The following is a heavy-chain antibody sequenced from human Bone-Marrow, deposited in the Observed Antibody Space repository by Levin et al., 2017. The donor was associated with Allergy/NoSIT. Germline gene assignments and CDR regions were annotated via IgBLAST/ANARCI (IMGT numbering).Heavy chain of an antibody. D-gene: IGHD3-3*01. V-gene: IGHV1-8*01. CDR3: ARRYDFWSGYYAVYYYDYGMDV. CDR2: MNPNSGNT. J-gene: IGHJ6*02. Sequence: GESLKISCKASGYTFTSYDINWVRQATGQGLEWMGWMNPNSGNTGYAQKFQGRVTMTRNTSISTAYMELSSLRSEDTAVYYCARRYDFWSGYYAVYYYDYGMDVWGQGTTVTVSS. CDR1: GYTFTSYD.